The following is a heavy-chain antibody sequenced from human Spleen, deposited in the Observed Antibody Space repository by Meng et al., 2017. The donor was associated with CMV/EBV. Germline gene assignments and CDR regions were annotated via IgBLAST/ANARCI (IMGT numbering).Heavy chain of an antibody. CDR1: GGSISSYY. J-gene: IGHJ4*02. Sequence: SEILSLTCTVSGGSISSYYWSWIRQPAGKGLEWIGRIYTSGSTNYNPSLKSRVTISVDTSKNQFSLKLSSVTAADTAVYYCARDQPYSSSVDYWGQGTPVTVSS. CDR3: ARDQPYSSSVDY. D-gene: IGHD6-6*01. V-gene: IGHV4-4*07. CDR2: IYTSGST.